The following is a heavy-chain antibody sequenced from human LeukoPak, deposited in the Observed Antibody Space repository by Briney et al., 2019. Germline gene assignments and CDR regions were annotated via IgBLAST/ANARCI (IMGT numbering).Heavy chain of an antibody. Sequence: GGSLRLSCAASGFTFSSCAMSWVRQAPGKGLEWVSAISGSGGSTYYADSVKGRFTISRDNSKNTLYLQMNSLRAEDTAVYYCANEHRETVLRYFDWSPTIDYWGQGTLVTVSS. J-gene: IGHJ4*02. CDR2: ISGSGGST. CDR3: ANEHRETVLRYFDWSPTIDY. V-gene: IGHV3-23*01. D-gene: IGHD3-9*01. CDR1: GFTFSSCA.